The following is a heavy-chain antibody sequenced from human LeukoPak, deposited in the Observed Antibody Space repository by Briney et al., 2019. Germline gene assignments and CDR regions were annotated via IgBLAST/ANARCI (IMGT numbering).Heavy chain of an antibody. CDR2: IIPILGIA. CDR3: AIHYSSSWFDAFDI. V-gene: IGHV1-69*04. Sequence: SVKVSCKASGGTFSSYAISWVRQAPGQGLEWMGRIIPILGIANYAQKFQGRVTITADKSTSTAYMELSSLRSEDTAVYYCAIHYSSSWFDAFDIWGQGTMVTVS. J-gene: IGHJ3*02. CDR1: GGTFSSYA. D-gene: IGHD6-13*01.